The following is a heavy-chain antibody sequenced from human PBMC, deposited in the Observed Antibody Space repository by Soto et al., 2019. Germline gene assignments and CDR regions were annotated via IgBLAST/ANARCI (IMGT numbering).Heavy chain of an antibody. Sequence: GGSLRLSCVVSGFTFSSYWMSWVRQAPGKGLEWVANINQDESEKSYVDSVKGRFTISRDNAKNSLYLQMISLRAEDTAVYYCAREGIASHPGLRHYYYYMDVWGKGTTVTVSS. CDR2: INQDESEK. J-gene: IGHJ6*03. CDR1: GFTFSSYW. V-gene: IGHV3-7*01. CDR3: AREGIASHPGLRHYYYYMDV. D-gene: IGHD6-13*01.